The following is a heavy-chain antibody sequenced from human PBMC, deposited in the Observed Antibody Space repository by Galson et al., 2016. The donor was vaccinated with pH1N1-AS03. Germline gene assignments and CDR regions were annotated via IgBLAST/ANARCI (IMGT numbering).Heavy chain of an antibody. V-gene: IGHV3-30*02. Sequence: SLRLSCAASELTLTNYGMHWFRQGPGKGLEWVAFIAYDGSYVNYADFVKGRFTISRDSSKSTLYLQMNSLRPEDTAVYYCAKGCGLGGSHDDWGQGTLVTVSS. CDR1: ELTLTNYG. J-gene: IGHJ4*02. CDR2: IAYDGSYV. CDR3: AKGCGLGGSHDD. D-gene: IGHD3-16*01.